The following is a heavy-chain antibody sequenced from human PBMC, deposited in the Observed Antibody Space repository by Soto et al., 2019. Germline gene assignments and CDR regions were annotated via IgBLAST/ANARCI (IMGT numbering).Heavy chain of an antibody. V-gene: IGHV3-73*01. D-gene: IGHD2-2*01. CDR2: IRSKANSYAT. Sequence: GGSLRLSCAASGFTFSGSAMHWVRQASGKGLEWVGRIRSKANSYATAYAASVKGRFTISRDDSKNTAYLQMNSLKTEDTAVYYCTRNYCSSTSCYQDYWGQGTLVTVSS. CDR3: TRNYCSSTSCYQDY. CDR1: GFTFSGSA. J-gene: IGHJ4*02.